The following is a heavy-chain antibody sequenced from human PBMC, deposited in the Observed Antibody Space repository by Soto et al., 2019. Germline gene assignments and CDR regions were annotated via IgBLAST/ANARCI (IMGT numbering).Heavy chain of an antibody. CDR2: INHSGST. CDR3: AREGRRYCSGGSCRIYYYYYYMDV. Sequence: QVQLQQWGAGLLKPSETLSLTCAVYGGSFSGYYWSWIRQPPGKGLEWIGEINHSGSTNYNPSLKSRVTISVDTSKNQCSLKLSSVTAADTAVYYCAREGRRYCSGGSCRIYYYYYYMDVWGKGTTVTVSS. D-gene: IGHD2-15*01. CDR1: GGSFSGYY. V-gene: IGHV4-34*01. J-gene: IGHJ6*03.